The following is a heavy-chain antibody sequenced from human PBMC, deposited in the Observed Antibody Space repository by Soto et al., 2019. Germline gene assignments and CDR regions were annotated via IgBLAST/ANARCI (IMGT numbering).Heavy chain of an antibody. CDR2: ITISISYI. D-gene: IGHD3-3*01. V-gene: IGHV3-21*01. CDR3: ARESRQLWRGYYQYDN. Sequence: PWGSLRLSCAASGFSFSSYSMNWVRQAPGKGLEWVSSITISISYIYYADSVKGRFTISRDNAKNSLFLQMNSLRAEDTAVYYCARESRQLWRGYYQYDNGGQGTIVTVSS. CDR1: GFSFSSYS. J-gene: IGHJ4*02.